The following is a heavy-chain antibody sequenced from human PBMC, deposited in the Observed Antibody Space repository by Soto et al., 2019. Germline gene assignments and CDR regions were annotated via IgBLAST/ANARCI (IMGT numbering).Heavy chain of an antibody. V-gene: IGHV1-18*01. CDR2: ISAYNGNT. D-gene: IGHD3-9*01. Sequence: QVQLVQSGAEVKKPGASVKVSCKASGYTFTSYGISWVRQAPGQGLEWMGWISAYNGNTNYAQKLQGRVTMTTDTSTSTDYMELRSLRSDDTAVYYCARDRAWRYFDWLFTGDYYGMDVWGQWTTVTVSS. CDR3: ARDRAWRYFDWLFTGDYYGMDV. J-gene: IGHJ6*02. CDR1: GYTFTSYG.